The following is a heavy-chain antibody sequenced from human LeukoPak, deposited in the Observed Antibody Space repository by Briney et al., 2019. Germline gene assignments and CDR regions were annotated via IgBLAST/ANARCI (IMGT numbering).Heavy chain of an antibody. CDR1: GLSFSNAW. CDR3: TTAPSYYNFNSFDY. CDR2: IKSKSDGDSV. J-gene: IGHJ4*02. V-gene: IGHV3-15*01. Sequence: MAGGSPRLSCSASGLSFSNAWMSWVRQTPGKGLEWIGRIKSKSDGDSVDYAAPVKGRITISRDDWKNTLFLEMTTLKTEDTGVYFCTTAPSYYNFNSFDYWGQRTVVTVSS. D-gene: IGHD1-1*01.